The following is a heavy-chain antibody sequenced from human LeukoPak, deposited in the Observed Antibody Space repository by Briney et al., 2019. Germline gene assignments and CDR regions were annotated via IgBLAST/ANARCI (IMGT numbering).Heavy chain of an antibody. CDR2: IKEDGSVK. CDR1: GFTFSSYW. D-gene: IGHD6-13*01. Sequence: PGGSLRLSCAASGFTFSSYWMSWVRQAPGKGLEWVANIKEDGSVKYYVDSVKGRFTISRDNAENSLFLQMNSLRAEDTAVYYCARVKSSTWYTNAFDIWGQGTMVTVSS. CDR3: ARVKSSTWYTNAFDI. J-gene: IGHJ3*02. V-gene: IGHV3-7*05.